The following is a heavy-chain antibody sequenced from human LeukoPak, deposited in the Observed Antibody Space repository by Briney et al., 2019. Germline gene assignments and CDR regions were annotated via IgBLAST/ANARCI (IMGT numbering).Heavy chain of an antibody. Sequence: PGGSLRLPYAASGFAFSSYAMSWVRQAPGKGLEWVSAISGSGGSTYYADSVKGRFTISRDNSKNTLYLQMNSLRAEDTAVYYCAKDDISGQLLFDYWGQGTLVTVSS. CDR1: GFAFSSYA. J-gene: IGHJ4*02. CDR3: AKDDISGQLLFDY. V-gene: IGHV3-23*01. D-gene: IGHD2-2*01. CDR2: ISGSGGST.